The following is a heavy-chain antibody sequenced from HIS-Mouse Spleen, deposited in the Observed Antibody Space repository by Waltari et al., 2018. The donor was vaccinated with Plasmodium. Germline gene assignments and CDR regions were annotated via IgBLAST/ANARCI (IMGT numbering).Heavy chain of an antibody. J-gene: IGHJ4*02. D-gene: IGHD6-6*01. V-gene: IGHV3-13*01. CDR2: SGTAGDT. Sequence: EVQLVESGGGLVQPGGSLRLSCAASGFTFSSYYMHWVRQATGKGRAWVSVSGTAGDTYNPGSGKGRFTISRENAKNSLYLQMNSLRAGDTAVYYCARGPTYSSSYYFDYWGQGTLVTVSS. CDR3: ARGPTYSSSYYFDY. CDR1: GFTFSSYY.